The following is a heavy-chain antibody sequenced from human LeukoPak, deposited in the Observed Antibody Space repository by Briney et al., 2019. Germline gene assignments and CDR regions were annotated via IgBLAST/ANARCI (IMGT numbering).Heavy chain of an antibody. CDR3: ARPGIAAAGLNYFDY. J-gene: IGHJ4*02. CDR2: IYPGDSDT. CDR1: GYSFTNYW. D-gene: IGHD6-13*01. Sequence: GESLKISCKGSGYSFTNYWIGWVRQIPGKGLEWMGIIYPGDSDTRYSLSFQGQVTISADKSIRTAYMQWSSLKVSDTAMYYCARPGIAAAGLNYFDYWGQGTLVTVSS. V-gene: IGHV5-51*01.